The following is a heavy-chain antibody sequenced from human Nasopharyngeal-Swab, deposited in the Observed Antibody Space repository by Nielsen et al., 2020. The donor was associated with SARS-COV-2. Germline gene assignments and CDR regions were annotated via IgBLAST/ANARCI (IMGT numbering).Heavy chain of an antibody. V-gene: IGHV1-69*13. Sequence: SVKVSCKASGDTFTKYTFSWVRQAPGLGLEWMGGVILMSRTANYAQKFQGRVTITADESTSTAYMELSSLRSEDTAVYYCARSHGYYFDSSNFHPGDWGQGTLVTVSS. D-gene: IGHD3-22*01. CDR3: ARSHGYYFDSSNFHPGD. CDR2: VILMSRTA. J-gene: IGHJ1*01. CDR1: GDTFTKYT.